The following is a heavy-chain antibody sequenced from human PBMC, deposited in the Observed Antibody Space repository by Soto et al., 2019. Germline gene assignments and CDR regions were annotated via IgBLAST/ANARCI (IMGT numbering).Heavy chain of an antibody. CDR1: GFSLTTDGEG. CDR2: IYWDDDE. V-gene: IGHV2-5*02. Sequence: QISLKESGPTLVKPTQTLKLTCSFSGFSLTTDGEGVGWVRQPPGEALEWLALIYWDDDERYSPSLKTRLTITKDPSKNQVVLIMTNMDPVDTATYYRAHSRNLITEDAQVGDFDYWGQGTLVTVSS. D-gene: IGHD3-10*01. CDR3: AHSRNLITEDAQVGDFDY. J-gene: IGHJ4*02.